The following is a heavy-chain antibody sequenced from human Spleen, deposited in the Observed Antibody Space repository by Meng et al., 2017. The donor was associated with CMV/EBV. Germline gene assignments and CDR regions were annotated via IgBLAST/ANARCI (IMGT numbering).Heavy chain of an antibody. CDR1: GGSVSSGSYY. J-gene: IGHJ6*02. CDR3: ARDGMSPYYYYGMDV. CDR2: IYYSGST. V-gene: IGHV4-61*01. Sequence: SETLSLTCTVSGGSVSSGSYYWSWIRQPPAKGLEWIGYIYYSGSTNYNPSLKSRVTISVDTSRNQFSLNLSSVTAADTAVYYCARDGMSPYYYYGMDVWGQGTTVTVSS.